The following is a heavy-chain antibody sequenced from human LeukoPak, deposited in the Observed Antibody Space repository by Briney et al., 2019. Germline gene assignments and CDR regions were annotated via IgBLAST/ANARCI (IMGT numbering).Heavy chain of an antibody. CDR2: IYYSGST. V-gene: IGHV4-39*07. CDR3: ARDFSGRFGESRGWGTFGY. J-gene: IGHJ4*02. D-gene: IGHD3-10*01. Sequence: SETLSLTCTVSGGSISSSSYYWGWIRQPPGKGLEWIGSIYYSGSTYYNPSLKSRVTISVDTSKNQFSLKLSSVTAADTAVYYCARDFSGRFGESRGWGTFGYWGQGTLVTVSS. CDR1: GGSISSSSYY.